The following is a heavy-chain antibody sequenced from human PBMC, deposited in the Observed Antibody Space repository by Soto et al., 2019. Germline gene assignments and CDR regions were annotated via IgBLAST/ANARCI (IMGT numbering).Heavy chain of an antibody. CDR2: ISYDGSNK. CDR1: GFTFSSYA. CDR3: ARDSGSWYYYYGMDV. J-gene: IGHJ6*02. Sequence: PGGSLRLSCAASGFTFSSYAMHWVRQAPGKGLEWVAVISYDGSNKYYADSVKGRFTISRDNSKNTLYLQMNSLRAEDTAVYYCARDSGSWYYYYGMDVWGQGTTVTVSS. V-gene: IGHV3-30-3*01. D-gene: IGHD1-26*01.